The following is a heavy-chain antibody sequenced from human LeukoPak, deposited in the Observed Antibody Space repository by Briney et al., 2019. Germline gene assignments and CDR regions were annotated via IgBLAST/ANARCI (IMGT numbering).Heavy chain of an antibody. J-gene: IGHJ3*02. CDR2: IYYSGST. D-gene: IGHD3-22*01. CDR1: GGSISSSSYY. CDR3: ARVTYYYDSSGYSNVKLAFDI. V-gene: IGHV4-39*01. Sequence: SETLSLTCTVSGGSISSSSYYWGWIRKPPGKGLEWIGSIYYSGSTYYNPSLKSRVTISVDTSKNQFSLKLSSVTAADTAVYYCARVTYYYDSSGYSNVKLAFDIWGQGTMVTVCS.